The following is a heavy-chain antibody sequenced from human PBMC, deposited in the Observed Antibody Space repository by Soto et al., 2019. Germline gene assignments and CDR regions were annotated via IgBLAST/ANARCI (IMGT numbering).Heavy chain of an antibody. D-gene: IGHD4-17*01. CDR2: INAGNGNT. Sequence: ASVKVSCKASGYTFTSYAMHWVRQAPGQRLEWMGWINAGNGNTKYSQKFQGRVTITRDTSASTAYMELSSLRSEDTAVYYCARDHDYGDYDAFDISGQGTMVTVSS. J-gene: IGHJ3*02. CDR1: GYTFTSYA. V-gene: IGHV1-3*01. CDR3: ARDHDYGDYDAFDI.